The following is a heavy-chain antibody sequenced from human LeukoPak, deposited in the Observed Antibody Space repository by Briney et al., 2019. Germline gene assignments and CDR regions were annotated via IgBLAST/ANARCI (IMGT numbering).Heavy chain of an antibody. CDR2: ISWNSGSI. CDR3: AKAKSGRGDAFDI. Sequence: PGGSLRLSCAASGFTFDDYAMHWVRQAPGKGLEWVSGISWNSGSIGYADSVKGRFTISRDNAKNSLYLQMNSLRAEDTALYYCAKAKSGRGDAFDIWGQGTMVTVSS. J-gene: IGHJ3*02. D-gene: IGHD3-10*01. V-gene: IGHV3-9*01. CDR1: GFTFDDYA.